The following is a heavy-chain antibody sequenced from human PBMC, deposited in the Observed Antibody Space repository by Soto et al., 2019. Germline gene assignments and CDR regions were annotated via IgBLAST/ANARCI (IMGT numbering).Heavy chain of an antibody. V-gene: IGHV3-30-3*01. CDR3: SVDPTSYDFWSGYYRYYYGMGV. D-gene: IGHD3-3*01. J-gene: IGHJ6*02. CDR2: VSYDGNNK. CDR1: GFTFRSYA. Sequence: GGSFRSSFAASGFTFRSYAMHWVRRAPGKVLELVAVVSYDGNNKYYAYSVKGRSTISRDNSNNTLFLQMNSLRAEDTAVYYCSVDPTSYDFWSGYYRYYYGMGVWGQRTTVTVSS.